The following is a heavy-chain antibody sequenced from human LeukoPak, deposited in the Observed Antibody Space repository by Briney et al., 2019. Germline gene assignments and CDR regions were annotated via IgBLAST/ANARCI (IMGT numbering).Heavy chain of an antibody. CDR1: GGSISSSSYY. CDR2: IYTSEST. D-gene: IGHD3-3*01. Sequence: PSETLSLTCTVSGGSISSSSYYWSWIRQPPGKGLEWIGYIYTSESTNYNPSLKSRVTISVDTSKNQFSLKLSSVTAADTAVYYCARQRMEYDFWSETLEYYFDYWGQGTLVTVSS. V-gene: IGHV4-61*05. CDR3: ARQRMEYDFWSETLEYYFDY. J-gene: IGHJ4*02.